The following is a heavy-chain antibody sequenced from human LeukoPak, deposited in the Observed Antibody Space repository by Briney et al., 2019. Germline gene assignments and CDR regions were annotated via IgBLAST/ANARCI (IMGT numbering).Heavy chain of an antibody. D-gene: IGHD2-15*01. CDR2: IYYSGST. CDR3: ARREQLPHSWEVVAAYDY. CDR1: GGSISSSSYY. J-gene: IGHJ4*02. Sequence: SETLSLTCTVSGGSISSSSYYWGWIRQPPGKGLEWIGSIYYSGSTYYNPSLKSRVTISVDTSKNQFSLKLSSVTAADTAVYYCARREQLPHSWEVVAAYDYWGQGTLVTVSS. V-gene: IGHV4-39*01.